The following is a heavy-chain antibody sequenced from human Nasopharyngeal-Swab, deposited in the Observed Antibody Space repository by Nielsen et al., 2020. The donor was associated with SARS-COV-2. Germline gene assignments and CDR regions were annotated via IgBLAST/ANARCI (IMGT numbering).Heavy chain of an antibody. J-gene: IGHJ4*02. Sequence: SETLSLTCAVSGGSISSGGYYWSWIRQPAGKGLEWIGRIYTSGSTNYNPSLKSRVTISVDTSKNQFSLKLSSVTAANTAVYYCARVGATFRDNEYFDYWGQGILVTVSS. CDR3: ARVGATFRDNEYFDY. CDR2: IYTSGST. CDR1: GGSISSGGYY. V-gene: IGHV4-61*02. D-gene: IGHD1-26*01.